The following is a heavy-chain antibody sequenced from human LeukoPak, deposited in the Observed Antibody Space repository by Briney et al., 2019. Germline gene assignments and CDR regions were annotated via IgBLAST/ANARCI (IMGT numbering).Heavy chain of an antibody. CDR3: ARTEGIWFGELSYFDY. Sequence: PGRSLRLSCAASGFTFSSYAMHWVRQAPGKGLEWVAAISYVGSNKYYADSVKGRFTISRDNSKNTLYLQMNSLRAEDTAVYYCARTEGIWFGELSYFDYWGQGTLVTVSS. CDR1: GFTFSSYA. D-gene: IGHD3-10*01. CDR2: ISYVGSNK. J-gene: IGHJ4*02. V-gene: IGHV3-30-3*01.